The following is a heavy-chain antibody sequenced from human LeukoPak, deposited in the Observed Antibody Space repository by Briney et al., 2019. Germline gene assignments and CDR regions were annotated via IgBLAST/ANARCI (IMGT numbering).Heavy chain of an antibody. CDR2: INHSGST. CDR3: ARVMRTTAWFDP. V-gene: IGHV4-34*01. J-gene: IGHJ5*02. CDR1: GGSFSGYY. D-gene: IGHD4-17*01. Sequence: PSETLSLTYAVYGGSFSGYYWSWIRQPPGKGLEWIGEINHSGSTNYNPSLKSRVTISVDTSKNQFSLKLSSVTAADTAVYYCARVMRTTAWFDPWGQGTLVTVSS.